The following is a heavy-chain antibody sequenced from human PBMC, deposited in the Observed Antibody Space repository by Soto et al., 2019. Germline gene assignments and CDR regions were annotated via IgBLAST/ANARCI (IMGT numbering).Heavy chain of an antibody. D-gene: IGHD2-21*01. CDR2: INPSSGNT. J-gene: IGHJ6*02. CDR3: ASEGILFSGLIVFYGMDV. V-gene: IGHV1-8*01. CDR1: GYSFTRHD. Sequence: QVQLVQSGAEVKKPGASVKVSCKASGYSFTRHDINWVRQAPGQGLEWMGWINPSSGNTGDAQRFLGRLTMTTDTSTSTDYMELSGLKSEDTAIYYCASEGILFSGLIVFYGMDVWGQGTTVTVPS.